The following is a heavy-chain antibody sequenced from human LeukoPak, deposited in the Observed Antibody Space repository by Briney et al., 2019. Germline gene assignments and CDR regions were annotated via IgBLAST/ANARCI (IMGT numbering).Heavy chain of an antibody. CDR2: INHSGST. J-gene: IGHJ5*02. CDR3: ARLGSSGYYHRDWFDP. Sequence: SETLSLTCAVYSESFIGYYWSWIRQPPGKGLEWIGEINHSGSTNYNPSLKSRVTISVDTSKNQFSLKLSSVTAADTAVYYCARLGSSGYYHRDWFDPWGQGTLVTVSS. V-gene: IGHV4-34*01. CDR1: SESFIGYY. D-gene: IGHD3-22*01.